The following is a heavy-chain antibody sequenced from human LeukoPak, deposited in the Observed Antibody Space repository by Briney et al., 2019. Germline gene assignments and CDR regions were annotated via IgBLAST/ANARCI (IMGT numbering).Heavy chain of an antibody. CDR3: AMQIISGPYNWFDS. Sequence: GGSLRLSCAASGFTFSNFAMSWVRQAPGKGLEWVSSISGSGGSTHYADSVKGRFTISRDNSKNTLYVQMNSLRAEDTAVYHCAMQIISGPYNWFDSWGQGSLVTVSS. D-gene: IGHD1-26*01. CDR2: ISGSGGST. V-gene: IGHV3-23*01. J-gene: IGHJ5*01. CDR1: GFTFSNFA.